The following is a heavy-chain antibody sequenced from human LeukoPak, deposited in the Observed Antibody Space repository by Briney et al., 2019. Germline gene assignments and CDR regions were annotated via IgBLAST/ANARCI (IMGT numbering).Heavy chain of an antibody. D-gene: IGHD6-19*01. CDR2: INAVIVNT. V-gene: IGHV1-3*03. CDR1: GYTPTSYA. CDR3: ARVVRYSSGPLTDLLPYYFDS. Sequence: ASVKVSCKASGYTPTSYATHSVRHAPGQRLEWMGWINAVIVNTKYSQEFQGRVTISRDTSPSTAYMEMSSLRSEDMAVYYCARVVRYSSGPLTDLLPYYFDSWGQGTLVTVSS. J-gene: IGHJ4*02.